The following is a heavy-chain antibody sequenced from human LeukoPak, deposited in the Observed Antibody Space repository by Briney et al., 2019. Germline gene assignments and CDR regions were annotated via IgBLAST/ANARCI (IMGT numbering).Heavy chain of an antibody. Sequence: GASVKVSCTASGYTFTGYFLNWVRQAPGQGLEWMGWINPNSGATNYAPKFQGRVTMTRDTSITTAYMELSSLRSDDTAVYYCAIKFVVPAALDYWGQGTLVTVSS. CDR1: GYTFTGYF. D-gene: IGHD2-2*01. J-gene: IGHJ4*02. CDR3: AIKFVVPAALDY. CDR2: INPNSGAT. V-gene: IGHV1-2*02.